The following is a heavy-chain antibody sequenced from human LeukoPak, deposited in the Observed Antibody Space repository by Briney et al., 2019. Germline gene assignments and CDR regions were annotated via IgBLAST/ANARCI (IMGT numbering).Heavy chain of an antibody. CDR3: ARDDYDILTGYYKGLDY. D-gene: IGHD3-9*01. CDR1: GYNFTGYY. V-gene: IGHV1-2*02. CDR2: INPHSGGT. Sequence: ASVKVSCKASGYNFTGYYMHWVRQAPGQGLEWMGWINPHSGGTNYAQKFQGRVTMTRDTSISAAYMELSRLRSDDTDVYYCARDDYDILTGYYKGLDYWGQGTLVTVSS. J-gene: IGHJ4*02.